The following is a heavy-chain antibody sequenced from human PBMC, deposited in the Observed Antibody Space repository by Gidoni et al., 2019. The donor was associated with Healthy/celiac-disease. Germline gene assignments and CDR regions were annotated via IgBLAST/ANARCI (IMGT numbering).Heavy chain of an antibody. Sequence: QVQLQESGPGLVQPSQPLSLTCAVSGGSISSGGSYWSWIRQPPGKGLEWIGYIYSSWSTYYNPSLKSRVTISVDTSKNQFSLKLSSVTAADTAVYYCARLFSYSSSGDPDYYYYGMDVWGQGTTVTVSS. J-gene: IGHJ6*02. CDR2: IYSSWST. CDR1: GGSISSGGSY. V-gene: IGHV4-30-4*01. D-gene: IGHD6-13*01. CDR3: ARLFSYSSSGDPDYYYYGMDV.